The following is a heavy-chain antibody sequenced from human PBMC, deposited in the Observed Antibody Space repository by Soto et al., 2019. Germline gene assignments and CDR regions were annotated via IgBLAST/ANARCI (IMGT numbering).Heavy chain of an antibody. CDR3: AKSRKGQKLELADY. Sequence: SGGSLRLSCAASGFTFSSYGMHWVRQAPGKGLEWVAVISYDGSNKYYADSVKGRFTISRDNSKNTLYLQMNSLRAEDTAVYYCAKSRKGQKLELADYWGQGTLVTVSS. CDR2: ISYDGSNK. V-gene: IGHV3-30*18. D-gene: IGHD6-6*01. J-gene: IGHJ4*02. CDR1: GFTFSSYG.